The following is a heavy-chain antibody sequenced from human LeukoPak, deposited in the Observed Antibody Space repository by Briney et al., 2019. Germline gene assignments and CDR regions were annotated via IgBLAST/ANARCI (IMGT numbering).Heavy chain of an antibody. D-gene: IGHD3-22*01. CDR2: INPNSGGR. J-gene: IGHJ3*02. V-gene: IGHV1-2*04. CDR3: ASSGRGGGGYSHDAFDI. CDR1: GYTFTGYY. Sequence: GASVTVSCKASGYTFTGYYMHWVRQAPGPGLEWMGWINPNSGGRNYSQKFQGWVTMSRDTSISTAYMELSRLRSDDTAVYYCASSGRGGGGYSHDAFDIWGQGTMVTVSS.